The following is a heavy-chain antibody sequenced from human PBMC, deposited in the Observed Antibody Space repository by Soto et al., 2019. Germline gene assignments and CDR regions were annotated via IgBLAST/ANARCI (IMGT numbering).Heavy chain of an antibody. J-gene: IGHJ6*01. D-gene: IGHD1-26*01. V-gene: IGHV3-74*01. CDR1: VCTFSNYW. CDR2: ISGDGSFT. Sequence: VGSLRLSCGASVCTFSNYWMHCVRQSPGEWLVWVARISGDGSFTRFADSVKGRFTISRDNAKNTLYLQMSSLRVDDTAVYYCARVGGASGTSHYWGQGATVTLSP. CDR3: ARVGGASGTSHY.